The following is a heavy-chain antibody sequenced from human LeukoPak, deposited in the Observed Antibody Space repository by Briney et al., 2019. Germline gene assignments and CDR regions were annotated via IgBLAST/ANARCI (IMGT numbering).Heavy chain of an antibody. CDR1: GDSISSGSFY. CDR2: IYPSGST. J-gene: IGHJ4*02. CDR3: ARDVLAAPGTFDY. D-gene: IGHD6-13*01. Sequence: SETLSLTCTVSGDSISSGSFYWSWIRQPAGRGLEWIGRIYPSGSTNYNPSLKSRVTISVDTSKNQFSLKLSSVTAADTAVYYCARDVLAAPGTFDYWGQGTLDTVSS. V-gene: IGHV4-61*02.